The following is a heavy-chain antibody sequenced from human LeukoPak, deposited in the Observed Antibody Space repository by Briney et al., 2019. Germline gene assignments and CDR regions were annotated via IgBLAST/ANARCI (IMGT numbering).Heavy chain of an antibody. CDR2: IILIFGTA. V-gene: IGHV1-69*13. CDR3: ARVIKSYYYYMDV. CDR1: GGTFSSYS. J-gene: IGHJ6*03. Sequence: SVKVSCKASGGTFSSYSISWVRQAPGQGLEWMGGIILIFGTAIYAQKFQGRVTITADDSTSTAYMELSSLRSEDTAVYYCARVIKSYYYYMDVWGKGTTVTVSS. D-gene: IGHD5-24*01.